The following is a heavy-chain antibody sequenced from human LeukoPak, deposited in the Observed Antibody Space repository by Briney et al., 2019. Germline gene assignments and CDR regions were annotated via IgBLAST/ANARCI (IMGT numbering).Heavy chain of an antibody. CDR3: ARGNIWFGELERFYYYYGMDV. V-gene: IGHV1-18*01. CDR2: ISAYNGNT. D-gene: IGHD3-10*01. J-gene: IGHJ6*02. Sequence: ASVKVSCKASGYTFTSYGISWVRQAPGQGLEWMGWISAYNGNTNYAQKLQGRVTMTTDTSTSTAYMELRSLRSDDTAVYCCARGNIWFGELERFYYYYGMDVWGQGTTVTVSS. CDR1: GYTFTSYG.